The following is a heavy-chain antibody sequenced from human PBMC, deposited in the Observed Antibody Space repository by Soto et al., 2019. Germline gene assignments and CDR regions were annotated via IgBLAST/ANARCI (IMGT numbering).Heavy chain of an antibody. J-gene: IGHJ5*02. D-gene: IGHD5-12*01. V-gene: IGHV3-23*01. CDR3: AEVGGYGLRVTRFDP. CDR2: ISGSGGST. Sequence: EVQLLESGGGLVQPGGSLRLSCAASGFTFSSYAMSWVRQAPGKGLEWVSVISGSGGSTNYADSVKGRFTISRDNSKNTRYRQMNSLRAEDTAVYYCAEVGGYGLRVTRFDPWGQGTLVTVSS. CDR1: GFTFSSYA.